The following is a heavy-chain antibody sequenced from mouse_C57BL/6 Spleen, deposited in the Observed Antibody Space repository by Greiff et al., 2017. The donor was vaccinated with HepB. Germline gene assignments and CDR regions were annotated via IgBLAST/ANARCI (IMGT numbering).Heavy chain of an antibody. CDR3: ARGSYYGSSKYFDV. Sequence: QVQLQQPGAELVMPGASVKLSCKASGYTFTSYWMHWVKQRPGQGLEWIGEIDPSDSYTNYNQKFKGKSTLTVDKSSSTAYMQLSSLTSEDSAVYYCARGSYYGSSKYFDVWGTGTTGTVSS. V-gene: IGHV1-69*01. CDR1: GYTFTSYW. CDR2: IDPSDSYT. J-gene: IGHJ1*03. D-gene: IGHD1-1*01.